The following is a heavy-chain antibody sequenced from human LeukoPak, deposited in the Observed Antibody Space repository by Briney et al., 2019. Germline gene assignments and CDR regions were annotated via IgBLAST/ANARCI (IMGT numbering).Heavy chain of an antibody. J-gene: IGHJ6*02. V-gene: IGHV1-2*02. CDR3: ARVRGVPAAIGYYGMDV. D-gene: IGHD2-2*02. CDR1: GYTLTGYY. CDR2: INPNSGGT. Sequence: GGSVKVSCKASGYTLTGYYMHWVRQAPGQGLEWMGWINPNSGGTNNAQKFQGRVTMTRDTSISTAYMELSRLRSDATAVYYCARVRGVPAAIGYYGMDVWGQGTMVTVSS.